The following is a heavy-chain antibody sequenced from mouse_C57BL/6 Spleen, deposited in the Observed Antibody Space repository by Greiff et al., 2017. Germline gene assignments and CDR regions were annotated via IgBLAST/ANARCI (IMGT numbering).Heavy chain of an antibody. D-gene: IGHD1-1*01. CDR2: IDPSDSYT. V-gene: IGHV1-50*01. Sequence: QVQLQQPGAELVKPGASVKLSCKASGYTFTSYWMQWVKQRPGQGLEWIGEIDPSDSYTNYNQKFKGKATLTVDTSSSTAYMQLSSLTSEDSAVYYCARPLYCDSSLDYWGQGTTLTVSS. CDR1: GYTFTSYW. CDR3: ARPLYCDSSLDY. J-gene: IGHJ2*01.